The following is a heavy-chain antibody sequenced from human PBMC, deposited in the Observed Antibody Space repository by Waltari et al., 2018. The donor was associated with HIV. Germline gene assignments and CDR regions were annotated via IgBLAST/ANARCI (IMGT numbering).Heavy chain of an antibody. CDR3: ARGLFGVGSNWFDP. CDR1: GGSFISSN. Sequence: QVQLQESGPGLVKPSATLSLTCTVSGGSFISSNWSWIRQPPGKGLEWIGYIYYTGRTNCNPSLKSRVTISVDTSKNQFSLRLRSVTAADTAVYYCARGLFGVGSNWFDPWGQGILVTVSS. CDR2: IYYTGRT. J-gene: IGHJ5*02. D-gene: IGHD3-3*01. V-gene: IGHV4-59*01.